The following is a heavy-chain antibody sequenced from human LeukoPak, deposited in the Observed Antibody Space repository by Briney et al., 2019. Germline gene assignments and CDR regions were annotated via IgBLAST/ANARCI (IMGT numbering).Heavy chain of an antibody. Sequence: SETLSLTCAVYGGSFSGYYWSWIRQPPGKGLEWLGEINHSGSTNYNPSLKSRVTISVDTSKNQFSLKLSSLTAADTAVYYCARERYCSSTSCYPPSLYYYYYYMDVWGKGTTVTISS. CDR2: INHSGST. CDR3: ARERYCSSTSCYPPSLYYYYYYMDV. D-gene: IGHD2-2*01. V-gene: IGHV4-34*01. CDR1: GGSFSGYY. J-gene: IGHJ6*03.